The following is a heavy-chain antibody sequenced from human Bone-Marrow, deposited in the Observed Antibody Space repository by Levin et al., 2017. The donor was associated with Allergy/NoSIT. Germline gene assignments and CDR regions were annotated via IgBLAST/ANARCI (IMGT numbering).Heavy chain of an antibody. J-gene: IGHJ4*02. CDR1: GGSISSSSYY. V-gene: IGHV4-39*01. D-gene: IGHD2-2*01. CDR3: ARVGKVDCSSTSCYVGNFDY. Sequence: KSSETLSLTCTVSGGSISSSSYYWGWIRQPPGKGLEWIGSIYYSGSTYYNPSLKSRVTISVDTSKNQFSLKLSSVTAADTAVYYCARVGKVDCSSTSCYVGNFDYWGQGTLVTVSS. CDR2: IYYSGST.